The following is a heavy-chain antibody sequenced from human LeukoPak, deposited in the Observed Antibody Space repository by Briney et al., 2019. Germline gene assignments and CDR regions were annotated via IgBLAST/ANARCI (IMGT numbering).Heavy chain of an antibody. CDR1: GGSISTYY. V-gene: IGHV4-59*01. Sequence: SETLSLTCTVSGGSISTYYWTWIRQPPGKGLEWIGYIYYTGSTNYNSSLKSRVTILVDTSKNQFSLKLSSVTAADTAVYYCARAYCSGGSCYSSRGMFDPWGQGTLVTVSS. CDR3: ARAYCSGGSCYSSRGMFDP. J-gene: IGHJ5*02. D-gene: IGHD2-15*01. CDR2: IYYTGST.